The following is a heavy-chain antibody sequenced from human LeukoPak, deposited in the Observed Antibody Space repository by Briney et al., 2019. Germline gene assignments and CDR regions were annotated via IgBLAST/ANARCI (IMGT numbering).Heavy chain of an antibody. CDR1: GYDFTNYW. Sequence: GESLKISCEASGYDFTNYWIGWVRQKPGKGLEWMGIIYPGDSNIIYSSSFEGQMTISADKSISTAYLQLSGLKASDIAIYYCARRGYDFWSGYYRTPNYYYYMDVWGKGTTVTVSS. V-gene: IGHV5-51*01. D-gene: IGHD3-3*01. CDR2: IYPGDSNI. J-gene: IGHJ6*03. CDR3: ARRGYDFWSGYYRTPNYYYYMDV.